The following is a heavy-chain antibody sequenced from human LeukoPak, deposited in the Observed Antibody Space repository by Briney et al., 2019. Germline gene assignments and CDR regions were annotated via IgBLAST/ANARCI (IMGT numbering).Heavy chain of an antibody. CDR1: GFTFSRYG. CDR2: ISYDGSNN. D-gene: IGHD6-19*01. J-gene: IGHJ4*02. Sequence: PGGSLTLSCAASGFTFSRYGKHWVRQAPGRGLVWVAVISYDGSNNYYADSVEGRFTISRDNSKNTLYLQMNSLGAEDTAVYYCAKSAVAGPDYFDYWGQGTLVTVSS. V-gene: IGHV3-30*18. CDR3: AKSAVAGPDYFDY.